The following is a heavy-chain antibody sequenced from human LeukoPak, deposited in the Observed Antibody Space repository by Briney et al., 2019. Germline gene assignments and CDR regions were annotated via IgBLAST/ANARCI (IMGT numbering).Heavy chain of an antibody. CDR1: GGSISSGDYS. CDR2: IYHGGST. V-gene: IGHV4-30-2*01. Sequence: SQTLSLTCAVSGGSISSGDYSWSWLRQPPGKGLEWIGYIYHGGSTYYNPSLKGRVTISVDRSKNQFSLKLSSVTAADTAVYYCARARGQLLFDYWGQGTLVTVSS. J-gene: IGHJ4*02. D-gene: IGHD2-2*01. CDR3: ARARGQLLFDY.